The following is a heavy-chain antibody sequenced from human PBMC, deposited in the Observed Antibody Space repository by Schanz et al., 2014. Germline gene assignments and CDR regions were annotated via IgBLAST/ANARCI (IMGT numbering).Heavy chain of an antibody. V-gene: IGHV3-11*06. Sequence: QVQLVESGGGVVQPGKSLRLSCAASGFNFDDYAMHWVRQAPGKGLEWVSYISHNSHYTNYADSVKGRFTISRDTAENSVYLQMNSLRAEDTAVYYCARDGYRNGRPFDHWGQGTRVTVSA. CDR1: GFNFDDYA. J-gene: IGHJ4*02. D-gene: IGHD5-18*01. CDR3: ARDGYRNGRPFDH. CDR2: ISHNSHYT.